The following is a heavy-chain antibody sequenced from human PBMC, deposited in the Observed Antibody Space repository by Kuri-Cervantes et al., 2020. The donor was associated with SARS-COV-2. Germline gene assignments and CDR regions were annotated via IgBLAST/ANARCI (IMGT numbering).Heavy chain of an antibody. CDR1: GFTFSSYG. CDR3: ARFSANFDY. V-gene: IGHV3-30*02. Sequence: GESLKISCAASGFTFSSYGMHWVRQAPGKGLEWVAFLRYDGGEKHYADSVKGRFTISRHNSKNTLYLQMNSLRAEDTAVYYCARFSANFDYWGQGTLVTVSS. J-gene: IGHJ4*02. CDR2: LRYDGGEK.